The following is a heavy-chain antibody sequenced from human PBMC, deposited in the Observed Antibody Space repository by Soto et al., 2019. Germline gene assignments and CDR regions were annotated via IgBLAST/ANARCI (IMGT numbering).Heavy chain of an antibody. Sequence: SETLSLTCTVSGGSIINYYWSWIRQPPGKGLEWIGYIYYSGSPSYNPSLKSRVTLSLDTSKNQFSLKLSSVTAADTAVYYCARQAREGYNSAGYWGQGTLVTVSS. CDR2: IYYSGSP. CDR3: ARQAREGYNSAGY. V-gene: IGHV4-59*08. D-gene: IGHD5-12*01. J-gene: IGHJ4*02. CDR1: GGSIINYY.